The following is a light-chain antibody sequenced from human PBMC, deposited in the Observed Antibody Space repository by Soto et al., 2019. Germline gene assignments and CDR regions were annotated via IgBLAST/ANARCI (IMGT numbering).Light chain of an antibody. CDR1: SSNIGNNY. CDR2: DNN. V-gene: IGLV1-51*01. CDR3: ATWDGSLPGEV. Sequence: QSLLTQSPSVSAAPGQKVTISCSGSSSNIGNNYVSWYQQLPGTAPKLLIYDNNKRPSGIPDRFSGSKSGTSGTLDITGLQTGDEADYYCATWDGSLPGEVFGGGTTLTVL. J-gene: IGLJ2*01.